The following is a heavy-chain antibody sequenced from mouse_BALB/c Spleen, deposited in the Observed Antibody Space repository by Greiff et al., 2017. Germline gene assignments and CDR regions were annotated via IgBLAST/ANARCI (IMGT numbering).Heavy chain of an antibody. V-gene: IGHV7-3*02. CDR2: IRNKANGYTT. CDR1: GFTFTDYY. CDR3: ARDITTVVGYYFDY. Sequence: EVMLVESGGGLVQPGGSLRLSCATSGFTFTDYYMSWVRQPPGKALEWLGFIRNKANGYTTEYSASVKGRFTISRDNSQSILYLQMNTLRAEDSATYYCARDITTVVGYYFDYWGQGTTLTVSS. D-gene: IGHD1-1*01. J-gene: IGHJ2*01.